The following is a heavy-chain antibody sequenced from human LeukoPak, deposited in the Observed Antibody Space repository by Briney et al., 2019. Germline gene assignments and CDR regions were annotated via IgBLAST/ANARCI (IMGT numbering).Heavy chain of an antibody. CDR3: AKGGEWFGDNPSAEYFQH. D-gene: IGHD3-10*01. J-gene: IGHJ1*01. CDR1: GFTVNNNF. CDR2: VYSGGAT. V-gene: IGHV3-53*01. Sequence: GGSLRLSCAASGFTVNNNFMSWVRQAPGEGLEWVSVVYSGGATFYAASVKGRFTISRDNSKNTLYLQMNYLRAEDTAVYYCAKGGEWFGDNPSAEYFQHWGQGTLVTVSS.